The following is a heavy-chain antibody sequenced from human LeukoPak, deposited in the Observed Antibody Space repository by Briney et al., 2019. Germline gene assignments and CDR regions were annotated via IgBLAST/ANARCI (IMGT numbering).Heavy chain of an antibody. CDR3: ARGTYYSDC. Sequence: GGSLRLSCAASGFTFSTYGMNWVRQAPGKGLEWASYISSVITTVYYADSVKGRFTISRDNARNSLYLQINSLRDEDTAVYYCARGTYYSDCWGQGTLVTVSS. CDR1: GFTFSTYG. CDR2: ISSVITTV. V-gene: IGHV3-48*02. J-gene: IGHJ4*02.